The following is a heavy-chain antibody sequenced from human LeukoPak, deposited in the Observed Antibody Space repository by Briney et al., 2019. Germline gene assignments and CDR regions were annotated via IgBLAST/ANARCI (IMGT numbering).Heavy chain of an antibody. Sequence: SETLSLTCTVSGGSISSYYWSWIRQPPGKGLEWIGYIYYSGSTNYNPSLKSRVTISVDTSKNQFSLKLSSVTAADTAVYYCARGWRELLYFDYWGQGTLVTVSS. D-gene: IGHD3-10*01. CDR2: IYYSGST. J-gene: IGHJ4*02. CDR1: GGSISSYY. CDR3: ARGWRELLYFDY. V-gene: IGHV4-59*01.